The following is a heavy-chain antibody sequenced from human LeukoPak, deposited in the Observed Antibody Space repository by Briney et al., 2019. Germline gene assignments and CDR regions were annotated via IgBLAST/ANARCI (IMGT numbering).Heavy chain of an antibody. CDR1: GGSISSYY. V-gene: IGHV4-59*01. CDR3: ARRYCSGGSCYSERGAFDI. Sequence: SETLSLTCTVSGGSISSYYWSWIRQPPGKGLEWIGYIYYSGSTNYNPSLRSRVTISVDTSKNQFSLKLSSVTAADTAVYYCARRYCSGGSCYSERGAFDIWGQGTTVTVSS. J-gene: IGHJ3*02. D-gene: IGHD2-15*01. CDR2: IYYSGST.